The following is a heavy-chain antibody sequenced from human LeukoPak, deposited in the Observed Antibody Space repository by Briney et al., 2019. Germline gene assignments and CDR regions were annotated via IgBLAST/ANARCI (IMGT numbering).Heavy chain of an antibody. J-gene: IGHJ4*02. D-gene: IGHD3-22*01. Sequence: ASVKVSCKVSGYTLTELSMHWVRQAPGKGLEWMGGFDPEDGETIYAQKFQGRVTMTEDTSTDTAYMELSSLRSEDTAVYYCATVSPNPNYYDSSGEFDYWGQGTLVTVSS. CDR2: FDPEDGET. CDR1: GYTLTELS. CDR3: ATVSPNPNYYDSSGEFDY. V-gene: IGHV1-24*01.